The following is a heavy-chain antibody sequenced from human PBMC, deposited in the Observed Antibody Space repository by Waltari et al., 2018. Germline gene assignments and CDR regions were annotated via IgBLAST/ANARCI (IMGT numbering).Heavy chain of an antibody. V-gene: IGHV3-7*04. CDR1: GFTFSNFW. CDR2: INQDGSGE. J-gene: IGHJ4*02. Sequence: EVQLVASGGGLVQPGGSLIRSCAAFGFTFSNFWMSWARQAPGKGLEWVANINQDGSGEYYVDSVKGRFTISRDNAKNSLYLQMNSLRVEDTAVYYCQRGDYWGQGTLVTVSS. CDR3: QRGDY.